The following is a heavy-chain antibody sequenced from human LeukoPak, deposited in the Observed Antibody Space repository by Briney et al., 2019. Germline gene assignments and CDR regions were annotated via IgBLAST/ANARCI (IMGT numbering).Heavy chain of an antibody. CDR2: MSPKSGDT. CDR3: VRTSSSWYWYFDL. J-gene: IGHJ2*01. CDR1: GYTFTNYD. V-gene: IGHV1-8*01. D-gene: IGHD6-13*01. Sequence: ASVKVSCKASGYTFTNYDINWVRQATGQGLEWMGWMSPKSGDTGYAQKFHGRVTMTRDTPLSTAYMELSSLRPEDTAVYYCVRTSSSWYWYFDLWGRGTMVTVSS.